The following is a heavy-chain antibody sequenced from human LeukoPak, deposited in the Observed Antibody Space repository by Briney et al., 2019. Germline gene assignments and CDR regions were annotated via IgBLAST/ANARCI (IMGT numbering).Heavy chain of an antibody. CDR1: GFTFSSYS. J-gene: IGHJ4*02. V-gene: IGHV3-21*01. CDR3: ARGGYDYVWGSYRLIDY. CDR2: ISSSSSYT. D-gene: IGHD3-16*02. Sequence: GGSLRLSCAASGFTFSSYSMNWVRQAPGKGLEWVSSISSSSSYTYYADSVKGRFTISRDNAKNSLYLQMNSLRAEDTAVYYCARGGYDYVWGSYRLIDYWGQGTLVTVSS.